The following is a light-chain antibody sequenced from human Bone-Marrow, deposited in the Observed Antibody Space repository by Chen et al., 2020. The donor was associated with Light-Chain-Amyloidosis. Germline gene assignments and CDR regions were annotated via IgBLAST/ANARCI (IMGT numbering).Light chain of an antibody. Sequence: QSALTPPASVAGSPGQSSTIYCTGTSSDVGGYNYVSWYQQHPGKAPKLMIYDVSNRPSGVTNRFSGSKSGNTASLTISGLQAEDEADYYCSSYTSSSTYVFGTGTKVTVL. CDR1: SSDVGGYNY. J-gene: IGLJ1*01. CDR3: SSYTSSSTYV. CDR2: DVS. V-gene: IGLV2-14*01.